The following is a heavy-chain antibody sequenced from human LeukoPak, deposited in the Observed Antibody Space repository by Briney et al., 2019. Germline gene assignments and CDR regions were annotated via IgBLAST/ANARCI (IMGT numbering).Heavy chain of an antibody. Sequence: GGSLKLSCGASGFTFSNYWMIWVRQAPGKGLEWVSLIKPDGSDKRYVDSAKGRFTISRDNADYSLYLQMNNLRAEDTAVYYCARLDGVRGGLLDSWGQGTLVTVSS. V-gene: IGHV3-7*01. CDR2: IKPDGSDK. CDR1: GFTFSNYW. J-gene: IGHJ4*02. D-gene: IGHD3-3*01. CDR3: ARLDGVRGGLLDS.